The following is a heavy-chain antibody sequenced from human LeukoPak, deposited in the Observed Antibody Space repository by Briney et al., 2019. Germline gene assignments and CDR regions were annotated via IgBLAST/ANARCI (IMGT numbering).Heavy chain of an antibody. CDR2: ISYDGSNK. Sequence: GRSLRLSCAASGFTLSSYAMHWVRQAPGKGLEWVAVISYDGSNKYYADSVKGRFTISRDYSKNTLYLQMNSLRAEDTAVYYCAREEGLVLDYWGQGTLVTVSS. V-gene: IGHV3-30-3*01. J-gene: IGHJ4*02. CDR3: AREEGLVLDY. D-gene: IGHD2-8*02. CDR1: GFTLSSYA.